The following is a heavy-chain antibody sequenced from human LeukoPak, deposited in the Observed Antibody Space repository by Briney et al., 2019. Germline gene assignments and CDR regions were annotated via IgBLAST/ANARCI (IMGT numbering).Heavy chain of an antibody. CDR2: INPNSGDT. D-gene: IGHD3-10*01. CDR3: ARPAYYYGAGSWPY. V-gene: IGHV1-2*02. CDR1: GYIFSDYY. Sequence: GASVKVSCKASGYIFSDYYIHWLRQAPGQGLEWMGWINPNSGDTNYAQRFQGRVTMTRDTPINTACMELSRLTSDDTAVYYCARPAYYYGAGSWPYWGQGSLVTVSS. J-gene: IGHJ4*02.